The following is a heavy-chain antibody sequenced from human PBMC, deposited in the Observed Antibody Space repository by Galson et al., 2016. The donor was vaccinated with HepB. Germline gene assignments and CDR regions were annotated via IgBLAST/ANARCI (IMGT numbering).Heavy chain of an antibody. D-gene: IGHD3-10*01. J-gene: IGHJ4*02. Sequence: YGMHWVRQAPGKGLEWVSVISKDGRIKNYAESEKGRFTISRDNSKNTLYLQMNTLRVEDTAVYYCAKEDGGSGSYLEYWGQGTLVTVSS. V-gene: IGHV3-30*18. CDR2: ISKDGRIK. CDR3: AKEDGGSGSYLEY. CDR1: YG.